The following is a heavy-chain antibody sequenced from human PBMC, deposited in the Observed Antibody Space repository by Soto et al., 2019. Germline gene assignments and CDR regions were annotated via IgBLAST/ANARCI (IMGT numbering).Heavy chain of an antibody. Sequence: PGESLKISCKGSGYSFTSYWIGWVRQMPGKGLEWMGIIYPGDSDTRYSPSFQGQVTISADKSISTAYLQWSSLKASDTAMYYCARCPGYCSGGSCYYYYYYGMDVWGQGTTVTVSS. J-gene: IGHJ6*02. CDR1: GYSFTSYW. D-gene: IGHD2-15*01. V-gene: IGHV5-51*01. CDR2: IYPGDSDT. CDR3: ARCPGYCSGGSCYYYYYYGMDV.